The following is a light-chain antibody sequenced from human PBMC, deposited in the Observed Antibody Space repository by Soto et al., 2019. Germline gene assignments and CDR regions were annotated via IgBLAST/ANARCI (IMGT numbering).Light chain of an antibody. CDR1: SGHSTYI. CDR3: ETWYSNTHKV. J-gene: IGLJ3*02. CDR2: LDRSGSY. V-gene: IGLV4-60*02. Sequence: QAVLTQSSSASASLGSSVKLTCILSSGHSTYIIAWHQQQPGKAPRFLMTLDRSGSYNRGSGVPDRFSGSSSGADRYLTIANLQFEDEGDYYCETWYSNTHKVFGGGTKVTVL.